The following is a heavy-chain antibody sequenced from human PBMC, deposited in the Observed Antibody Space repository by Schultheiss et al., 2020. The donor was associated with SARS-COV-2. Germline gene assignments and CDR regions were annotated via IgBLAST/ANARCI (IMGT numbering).Heavy chain of an antibody. CDR3: AADGGGYFPDDY. V-gene: IGHV3-21*01. D-gene: IGHD3-22*01. Sequence: GGSLRLSCAASGFTFSGYSMNWVRQAPGKGLEWLSSISSSNSYMYYADSVKGRFTISRDNAKNSLFLQMNTLTVEDTAVYYCAADGGGYFPDDYWGQGTLVTVSS. J-gene: IGHJ4*02. CDR1: GFTFSGYS. CDR2: ISSSNSYM.